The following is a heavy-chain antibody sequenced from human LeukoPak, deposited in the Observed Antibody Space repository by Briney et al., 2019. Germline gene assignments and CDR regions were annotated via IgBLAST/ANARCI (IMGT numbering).Heavy chain of an antibody. J-gene: IGHJ4*02. V-gene: IGHV1-24*01. CDR2: FSPENGEA. CDR1: GYTLIEVS. D-gene: IGHD6-6*01. CDR3: ATYLSSSSSLFDY. Sequence: ASVRVSCTVSGYTLIEVSMHWVRQPPGKGLEWMGGFSPENGEAVYAQKFQSRVTMTEDTSTDTATMDLSSLRCEDTAVYFCATYLSSSSSLFDYWGQGTLITVSS.